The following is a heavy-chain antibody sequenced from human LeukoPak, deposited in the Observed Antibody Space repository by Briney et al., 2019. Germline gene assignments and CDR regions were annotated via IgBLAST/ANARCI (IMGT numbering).Heavy chain of an antibody. V-gene: IGHV3-23*01. Sequence: PGGSLRLSCAASGFTFSSYAMHWVRQAPGKGLEWVSAISGSGGSTYYADSVKGRFTISRDNSKNTLYLQMNSLRAEDTAVYYCARYCSSTSCYTGYYYGMDVWGQGTTVTVSS. CDR3: ARYCSSTSCYTGYYYGMDV. CDR2: ISGSGGST. J-gene: IGHJ6*02. CDR1: GFTFSSYA. D-gene: IGHD2-2*02.